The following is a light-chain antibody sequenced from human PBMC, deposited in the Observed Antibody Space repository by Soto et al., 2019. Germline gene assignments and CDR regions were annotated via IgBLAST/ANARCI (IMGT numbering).Light chain of an antibody. Sequence: EIVLTQSPGTLSLSPGERATLSCRASQHISNSYLAWYQQKPGLPPRLLIQGASSRATGIPDRFSGSGSGTDFTLTISRLEPEDFAVYYCQQFGSSAWTVGPGTKVDIK. CDR3: QQFGSSAWT. CDR2: GAS. V-gene: IGKV3-20*01. J-gene: IGKJ1*01. CDR1: QHISNSY.